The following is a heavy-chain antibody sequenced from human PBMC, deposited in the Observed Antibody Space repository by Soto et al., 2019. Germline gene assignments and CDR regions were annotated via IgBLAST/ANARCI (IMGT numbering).Heavy chain of an antibody. D-gene: IGHD3-10*01. J-gene: IGHJ4*02. CDR1: GGSFSGYY. Sequence: QVQLQQWGAGLLKPSETLSLTCAVYGGSFSGYYWSWIRQPPGKGLEWIGEINHSGSTNYNPSLKSRVTIPVDTSKNQFSLKLSSVTAADTAVYYCARGQRYYGSGSYYRVGYWGQGTLVTVSS. CDR2: INHSGST. V-gene: IGHV4-34*01. CDR3: ARGQRYYGSGSYYRVGY.